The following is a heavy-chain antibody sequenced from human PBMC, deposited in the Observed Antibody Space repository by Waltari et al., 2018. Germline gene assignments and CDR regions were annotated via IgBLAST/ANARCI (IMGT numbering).Heavy chain of an antibody. D-gene: IGHD1-26*01. Sequence: QESGPGLLKPSETLSLTCTVTGYSISDYYWSWIRLPAGTGLEWLGRISIGGTTDSNPARKSRVSMSVDTSKNQISLQLSSVTAADTAVYFCARDNLVGAGGQGFEYWGQGSLVTISS. CDR3: ARDNLVGAGGQGFEY. CDR2: ISIGGTT. J-gene: IGHJ4*02. V-gene: IGHV4-4*07. CDR1: GYSISDYY.